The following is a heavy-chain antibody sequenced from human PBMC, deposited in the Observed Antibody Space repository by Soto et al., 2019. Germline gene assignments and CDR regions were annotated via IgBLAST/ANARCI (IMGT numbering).Heavy chain of an antibody. D-gene: IGHD5-18*01. CDR2: IIPMFGTA. Sequence: QVQLVQSGAEVKKPESSVKVSCKAPGGTFSTYAISWVRQAPGQGLEWMGGIIPMFGTANYAQRFQDRVTITAEESTNTVYMKLSSLRSEDTAVYFCASGIQLWLRRINNGYSGWGQGTLVTVSS. V-gene: IGHV1-69*12. CDR1: GGTFSTYA. J-gene: IGHJ4*02. CDR3: ASGIQLWLRRINNGYSG.